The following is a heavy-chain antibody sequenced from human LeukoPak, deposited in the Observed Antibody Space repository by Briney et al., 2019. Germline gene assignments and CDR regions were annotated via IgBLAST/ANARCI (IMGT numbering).Heavy chain of an antibody. V-gene: IGHV1-18*04. J-gene: IGHJ4*02. CDR2: ISGYNGKA. D-gene: IGHD3-22*01. Sequence: ASVKVSCKASGYTFTSYYITWVRQAPGQGLGWMGWISGYNGKAKYVQKFQGRVTMTIDTSSTTAYMELRSLTSDDTAVYYCARVRDYFDSSDYSDYWGQGTLVTVSS. CDR1: GYTFTSYY. CDR3: ARVRDYFDSSDYSDY.